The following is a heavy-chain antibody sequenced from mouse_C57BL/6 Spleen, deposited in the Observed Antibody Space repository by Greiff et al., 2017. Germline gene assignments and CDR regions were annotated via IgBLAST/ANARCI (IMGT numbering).Heavy chain of an antibody. CDR2: INPGSGST. CDR1: GYTFTSYW. Sequence: VQLQQPGAELVKPGASVKMSCKASGYTFTSYWITWVKQRPGQGLEWIGEINPGSGSTTYNEKFKSKATLTVDTSSSTAYMQLSSLTSADSAVYYCARGVVVFGYWGQGTTLTVS. J-gene: IGHJ2*01. V-gene: IGHV1-55*01. CDR3: ARGVVVFGY.